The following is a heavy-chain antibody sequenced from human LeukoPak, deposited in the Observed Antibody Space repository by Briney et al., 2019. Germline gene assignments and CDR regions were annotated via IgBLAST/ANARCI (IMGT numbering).Heavy chain of an antibody. CDR3: ARSLPVTTVSSLDY. Sequence: QPGRSLRLSCAASGFTFSSHAMHWVRQAPGKGLEWVAVISYDGSNKYYADSVKGRFTISRDNSKNTLYLQMNSLRAEDTAVYYCARSLPVTTVSSLDYWGQGTLVTVSS. CDR2: ISYDGSNK. V-gene: IGHV3-30-3*01. J-gene: IGHJ4*02. CDR1: GFTFSSHA. D-gene: IGHD4-17*01.